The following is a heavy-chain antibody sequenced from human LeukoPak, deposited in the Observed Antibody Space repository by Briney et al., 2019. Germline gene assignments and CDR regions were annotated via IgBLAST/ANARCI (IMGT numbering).Heavy chain of an antibody. CDR2: ISYDGSNK. CDR1: GFTFSSYG. Sequence: GGSLRLSCAAPGFTFSSYGMHWVRQAPGKGLEWVAVISYDGSNKYYADSVKGRFTISRDNSKNTLYLQMNSLRAEDTAVYYCAKDHGYGDYRGGYFDYWGQGTLVTVSS. V-gene: IGHV3-30*18. J-gene: IGHJ4*02. CDR3: AKDHGYGDYRGGYFDY. D-gene: IGHD4-17*01.